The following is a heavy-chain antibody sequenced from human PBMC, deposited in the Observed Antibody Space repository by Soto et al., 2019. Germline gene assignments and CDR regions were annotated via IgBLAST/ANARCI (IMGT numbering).Heavy chain of an antibody. CDR3: ARGGKHGSHFYGMDV. CDR2: FNPRDPAA. J-gene: IGHJ6*02. Sequence: LGESLKISCVGAGYSFITYWVAWVRQMPGKGLEWMGIFNPRDPAATYSPSFQGQVTISADRSISTAYLQWNSLKASDTAIYYCARGGKHGSHFYGMDVWGQGTTVIVSS. CDR1: GYSFITYW. V-gene: IGHV5-51*01. D-gene: IGHD1-26*01.